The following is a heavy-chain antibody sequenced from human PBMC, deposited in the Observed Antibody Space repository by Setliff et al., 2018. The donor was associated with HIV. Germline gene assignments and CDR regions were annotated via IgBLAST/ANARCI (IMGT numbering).Heavy chain of an antibody. CDR3: ARDGGPSHQALWFGESHDAKSYYYYMDV. V-gene: IGHV3-30*04. D-gene: IGHD3-10*01. CDR1: GLLFNNYA. Sequence: PGGSLRLSCAASGLLFNNYAAHWVRQAPGKGLEWVAVILDDGSKRFYADSVKGRFTISRDNSKNTLYLQMNSLRAEDTAVYYCARDGGPSHQALWFGESHDAKSYYYYMDVWGKGTTVTVSS. CDR2: ILDDGSKR. J-gene: IGHJ6*03.